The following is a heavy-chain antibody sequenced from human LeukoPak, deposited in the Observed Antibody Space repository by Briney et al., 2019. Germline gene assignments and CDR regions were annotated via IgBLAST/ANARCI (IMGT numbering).Heavy chain of an antibody. CDR3: ARDRRDAGACNWFDY. D-gene: IGHD1-20*01. J-gene: IGHJ4*02. CDR1: GYTFTNYG. Sequence: ASVKVSFKAAGYTFTNYGFSWVGEAPGQGLEWMGWVSVYNGSTNYDQTLQGRVTITIDTSTSTAYMELRSVNSDDTAVYYCARDRRDAGACNWFDYWGQGTLVTVSS. CDR2: VSVYNGST. V-gene: IGHV1-18*01.